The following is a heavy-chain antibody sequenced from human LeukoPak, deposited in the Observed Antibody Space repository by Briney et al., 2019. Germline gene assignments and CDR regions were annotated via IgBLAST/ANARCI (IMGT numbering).Heavy chain of an antibody. CDR2: INHSGST. V-gene: IGHV4-34*01. J-gene: IGHJ5*02. CDR1: GVSFSGYY. D-gene: IGHD2-2*01. CDR3: ARAYCSSTSCGWFDP. Sequence: SETLSLTCAGYGVSFSGYYWSWLRQPPGKGLEWIGEINHSGSTNYNPSLKSRVTISVDTSKNQFSLKLSSVTAADTAVYYCARAYCSSTSCGWFDPWGQGTLVTVSS.